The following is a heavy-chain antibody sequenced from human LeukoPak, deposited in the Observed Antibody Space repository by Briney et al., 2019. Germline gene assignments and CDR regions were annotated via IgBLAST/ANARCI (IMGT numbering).Heavy chain of an antibody. J-gene: IGHJ5*02. CDR3: ARDWALEAAGSGWFDP. Sequence: GGTLRLSCAASGFTFSSYGMSWVRQAPGKGLEWVSSISSSSSYIYYADSVKGRFTISRDNAKNSLYLQMNSLRAEDTAVYYCARDWALEAAGSGWFDPWGQGTLVTVSS. D-gene: IGHD6-13*01. CDR1: GFTFSSYG. V-gene: IGHV3-21*01. CDR2: ISSSSSYI.